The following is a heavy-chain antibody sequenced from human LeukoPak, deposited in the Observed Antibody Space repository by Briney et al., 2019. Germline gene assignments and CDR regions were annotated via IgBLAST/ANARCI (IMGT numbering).Heavy chain of an antibody. CDR1: GGSISSYY. CDR2: IYHSGST. Sequence: SETLSLTCTVSGGSISSYYWSWIRQPPGKGLEWIGSIYHSGSTYYNPSLKSRVTISVDTSKNQFSLKLSSVTAADTAVYYCARDYDFWSGGDDYWGQGTLVTVSS. CDR3: ARDYDFWSGGDDY. V-gene: IGHV4-38-2*02. D-gene: IGHD3-3*01. J-gene: IGHJ4*02.